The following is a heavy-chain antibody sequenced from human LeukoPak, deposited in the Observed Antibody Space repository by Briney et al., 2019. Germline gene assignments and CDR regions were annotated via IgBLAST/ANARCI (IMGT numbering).Heavy chain of an antibody. CDR1: GYTFTGYY. CDR3: ASEFPIVVVTGGDY. J-gene: IGHJ4*02. Sequence: GASVKVSCKASGYTFTGYYMHWVRQAPGQGLEWMGRINPNSGGTNYAQKFQGRVTMTRDTSISTAYMELSRLRSDDTAVYYCASEFPIVVVTGGDYWGQGTLVTVSS. V-gene: IGHV1-2*06. CDR2: INPNSGGT. D-gene: IGHD2-21*02.